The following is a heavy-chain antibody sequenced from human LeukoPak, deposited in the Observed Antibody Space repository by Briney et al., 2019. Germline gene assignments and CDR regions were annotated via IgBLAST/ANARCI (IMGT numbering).Heavy chain of an antibody. Sequence: ASVKVSCKASGYTFTGYYMHWVRQAPGQGLEWMGWINPNSGGTNYAQKFQGRVTMTRDTSISTAYMELSRLRSDDTAVYYCARDPDIVATDGDYWGQGTLVTVSS. J-gene: IGHJ4*02. CDR2: INPNSGGT. V-gene: IGHV1-2*02. D-gene: IGHD5-12*01. CDR3: ARDPDIVATDGDY. CDR1: GYTFTGYY.